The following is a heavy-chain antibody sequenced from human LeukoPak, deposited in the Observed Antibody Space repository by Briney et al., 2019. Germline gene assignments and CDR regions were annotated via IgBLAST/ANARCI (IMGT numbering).Heavy chain of an antibody. CDR2: IKQDGSEK. CDR3: ARLRTFDY. CDR1: GFTFSSYS. J-gene: IGHJ4*02. V-gene: IGHV3-7*03. D-gene: IGHD1-14*01. Sequence: GGSLRLSCAASGFTFSSYSMNWVRQAPGKGLEWVANIKQDGSEKYYVGSVKGRFTISRDNADNSLYLQMNSLRAEDTAVYYCARLRTFDYWGQGTLVTVSS.